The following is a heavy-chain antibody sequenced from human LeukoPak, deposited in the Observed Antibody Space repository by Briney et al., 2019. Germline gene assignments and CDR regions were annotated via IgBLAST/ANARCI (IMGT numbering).Heavy chain of an antibody. D-gene: IGHD6-13*01. J-gene: IGHJ4*03. CDR1: GGSISSYY. Sequence: SETLSLTCTVSGGSISSYYWSWIRQPPGKGLEWIGYIYYSGSTNYNPSLKSRVTISVDTSKNQFSLKLSSVTAADTAVYYCARERAAEYYFGYWGPMALVTFSS. V-gene: IGHV4-59*01. CDR3: ARERAAEYYFGY. CDR2: IYYSGST.